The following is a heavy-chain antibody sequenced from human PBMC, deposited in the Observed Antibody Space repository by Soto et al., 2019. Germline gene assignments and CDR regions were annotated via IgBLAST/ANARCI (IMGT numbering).Heavy chain of an antibody. J-gene: IGHJ4*02. CDR3: AKDRRVTLYGGKGNYFDY. CDR2: ISWDGGST. D-gene: IGHD4-17*01. Sequence: LRLSCAASGFTFDDYTMHWVRQAPGKGLEWVSLISWDGGSTYYADSVKGRFTISRDNSKNSLYLQMNSLRTEDTALYYCAKDRRVTLYGGKGNYFDYWGQGTLVTVSS. V-gene: IGHV3-43*01. CDR1: GFTFDDYT.